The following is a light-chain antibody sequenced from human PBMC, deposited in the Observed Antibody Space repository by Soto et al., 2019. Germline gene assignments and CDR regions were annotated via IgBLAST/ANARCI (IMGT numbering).Light chain of an antibody. CDR1: RRDVGGYNY. CDR3: SSYTISNTLPFV. CDR2: EVT. J-gene: IGLJ1*01. V-gene: IGLV2-14*01. Sequence: QSVLTQPASVPGSPGQSITISCTWTRRDVGGYNYVSWYQQYPGKSPQLLIYEVTHRPSGVSNRFSGSKSGNTASLTISGLQGEDEADYYCSSYTISNTLPFVFGTGTKLPFL.